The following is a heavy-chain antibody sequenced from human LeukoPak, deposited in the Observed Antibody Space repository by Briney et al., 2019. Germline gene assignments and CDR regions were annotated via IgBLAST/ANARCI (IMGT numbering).Heavy chain of an antibody. D-gene: IGHD2-15*01. J-gene: IGHJ3*01. Sequence: AASVKVSCKASGYTFTSYDINWVRQSTGQGLKWMGWLSTDSGNTGYAHKFQGRVTMTRDTSISTAYMELSRLTFDDTAMYYCTRAELLPDAIDAWGQGTMVTVSS. CDR3: TRAELLPDAIDA. CDR1: GYTFTSYD. CDR2: LSTDSGNT. V-gene: IGHV1-8*01.